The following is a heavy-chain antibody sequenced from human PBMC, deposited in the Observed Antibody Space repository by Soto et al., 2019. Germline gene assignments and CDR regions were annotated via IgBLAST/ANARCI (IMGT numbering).Heavy chain of an antibody. D-gene: IGHD2-2*01. CDR3: GRDLTSNANCIDP. CDR1: GDYIHVGGYY. V-gene: IGHV4-30-4*01. Sequence: KPSETLSLTCSVCGDYIHVGGYYWTWIRQRPGKGLEWMGYIYYTGKTYYNPSLESRLTMSVDRSKNQFSLRLTSVTAADTAVYFCGRDLTSNANCIDPWGQGTLVTVSS. CDR2: IYYTGKT. J-gene: IGHJ5*02.